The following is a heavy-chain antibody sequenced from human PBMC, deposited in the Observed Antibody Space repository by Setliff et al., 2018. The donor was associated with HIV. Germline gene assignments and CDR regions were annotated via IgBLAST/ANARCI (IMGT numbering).Heavy chain of an antibody. CDR2: ISGSGGTK. Sequence: GGSLRLSCAASGFTFSSYAMSWVRQAPGKGLEWVSSISGSGGTKYHADSVKGRFTISRDNAKNTLYLQMNSLRAEDTAVYYCAREGDYDFWSGFHYYYYYYMDVWGKGTTVTVSS. CDR3: AREGDYDFWSGFHYYYYYYMDV. D-gene: IGHD3-3*01. J-gene: IGHJ6*03. V-gene: IGHV3-23*01. CDR1: GFTFSSYA.